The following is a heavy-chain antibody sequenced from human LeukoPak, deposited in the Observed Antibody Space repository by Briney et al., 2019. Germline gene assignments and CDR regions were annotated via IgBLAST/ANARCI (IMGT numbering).Heavy chain of an antibody. CDR2: IYYSGST. CDR3: AGGRIAAGGTGPYYYGMDV. J-gene: IGHJ6*02. CDR1: GGSISSYY. Sequence: SETLSLTCTVSGGSISSYYWSWIRQPPGKGLEWIGYIYYSGSTNYNPSLTSRVTISVDTSKNQFSLKLSSVTAADAAVYSCAGGRIAAGGTGPYYYGMDVWGQGTTVTVSS. V-gene: IGHV4-59*01. D-gene: IGHD6-13*01.